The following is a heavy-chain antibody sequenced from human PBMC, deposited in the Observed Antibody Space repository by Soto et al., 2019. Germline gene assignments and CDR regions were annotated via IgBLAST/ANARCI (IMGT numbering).Heavy chain of an antibody. CDR1: GGTFSSYA. V-gene: IGHV1-69*01. CDR3: ARLGIAAAAFYYYYGMDV. D-gene: IGHD6-13*01. Sequence: QVQLVQSGAEVKKPGSSVKVSCKASGGTFSSYAISWVRQAPGQGLEWMGGIIPIFGTANYAQKFQGRVTLTADESTSTAYMELSSLRSEDTAVYYCARLGIAAAAFYYYYGMDVWGQGTTVTVSS. J-gene: IGHJ6*02. CDR2: IIPIFGTA.